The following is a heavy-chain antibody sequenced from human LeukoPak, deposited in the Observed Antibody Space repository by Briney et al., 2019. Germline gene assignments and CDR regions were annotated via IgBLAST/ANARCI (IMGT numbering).Heavy chain of an antibody. CDR1: GGSLSSYY. Sequence: SETLSLTCTVSGGSLSSYYWSWIRQPPGKGLEWIGYIYYSGSTNYNPSLKSRVTISVDTSKNQFSLKLSSVTAADTALYYCARYRPILRYFDWLLITPQEYFDYWGQGTLVTVSS. CDR3: ARYRPILRYFDWLLITPQEYFDY. D-gene: IGHD3-9*01. CDR2: IYYSGST. J-gene: IGHJ4*02. V-gene: IGHV4-59*08.